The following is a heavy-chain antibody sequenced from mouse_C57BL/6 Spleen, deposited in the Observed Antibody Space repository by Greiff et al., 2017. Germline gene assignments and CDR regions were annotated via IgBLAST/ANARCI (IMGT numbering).Heavy chain of an antibody. CDR3: ARQVYYDYDADAMDH. V-gene: IGHV1-81*01. D-gene: IGHD2-4*01. J-gene: IGHJ4*01. Sequence: QVQLQQSGAELASPGSSVKLSCSASGYTFTSYGISRLKPGTGQGLEWIGELYPRSGNTYYNEKFKGKATLTADKSSSTAYMELRSLTSEDSAVYFCARQVYYDYDADAMDHCGQGTSAIVSP. CDR1: GYTFTSYG. CDR2: LYPRSGNT.